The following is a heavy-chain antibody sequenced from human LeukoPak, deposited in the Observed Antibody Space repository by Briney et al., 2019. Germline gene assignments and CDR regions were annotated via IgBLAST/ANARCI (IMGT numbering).Heavy chain of an antibody. V-gene: IGHV1-2*02. Sequence: ASVKVSCKASGYTFTGYYMHWVRQSPGQGLEWMGWINPNSGGTNYAQKFQGRVTMTRDTSISTAYMELSRLRSDDTAVYYCARGSPTEGYYYGMDVWGQGTTVTVSS. CDR2: INPNSGGT. CDR1: GYTFTGYY. J-gene: IGHJ6*02. CDR3: ARGSPTEGYYYGMDV. D-gene: IGHD4-17*01.